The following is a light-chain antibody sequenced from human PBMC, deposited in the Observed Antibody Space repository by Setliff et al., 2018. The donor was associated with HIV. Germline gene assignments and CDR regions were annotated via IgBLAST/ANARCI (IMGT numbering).Light chain of an antibody. CDR2: EVT. Sequence: SALAQPASVSGSPGQSITISCTGTSSDVGSYNLVSWYQQHPGKAPKVMIYEVTKRPSGVSNRFSGSKSGNAASLTISGLQAEDEADYYCCSYAGSSTFPYVFGTGTKGTVL. J-gene: IGLJ1*01. CDR1: SSDVGSYNL. CDR3: CSYAGSSTFPYV. V-gene: IGLV2-23*02.